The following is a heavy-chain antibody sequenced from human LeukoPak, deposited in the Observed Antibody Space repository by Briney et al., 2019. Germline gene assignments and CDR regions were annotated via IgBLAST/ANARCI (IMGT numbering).Heavy chain of an antibody. CDR1: GGSSSRSSYY. D-gene: IGHD6-13*01. CDR3: ARHGTYTYTSSCHY. CDR2: IYYSGST. J-gene: IGHJ4*02. V-gene: IGHV4-39*01. Sequence: SETLSLTCTVSGGSSSRSSYYWGWIRQPPGKGLEWIGSIYYSGSTYYNPSLQSRVSISVDTSKNQFTLKLNSVTAADTAVYYCARHGTYTYTSSCHYWGQGTLDTVSS.